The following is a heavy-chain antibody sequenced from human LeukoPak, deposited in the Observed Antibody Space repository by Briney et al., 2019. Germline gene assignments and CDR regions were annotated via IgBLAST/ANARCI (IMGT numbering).Heavy chain of an antibody. CDR3: AKNGDRGAYCTGGTCYPYYYYYMDV. CDR2: ISSSGGTT. V-gene: IGHV3-23*01. D-gene: IGHD2-15*01. J-gene: IGHJ6*03. Sequence: GGSLSLSCAASGFTFSRYTMNWVRQAPGKGLEWVSSISSSGGTTYYADSVKGRFTISRDNSKNTLYLKTNSLRAEDTAIYYCAKNGDRGAYCTGGTCYPYYYYYMDVWGKGTTVTI. CDR1: GFTFSRYT.